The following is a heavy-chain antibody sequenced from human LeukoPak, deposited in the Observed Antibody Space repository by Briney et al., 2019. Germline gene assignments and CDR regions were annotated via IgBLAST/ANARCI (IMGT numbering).Heavy chain of an antibody. V-gene: IGHV4-4*07. CDR1: GGSISRYY. D-gene: IGHD3-3*01. J-gene: IGHJ4*02. CDR2: IYTSGST. CDR3: ARGTVLRLFGEAFYFDY. Sequence: SETLSLTCTVSGGSISRYYWSWIRQPAGKGLEWIGRIYTSGSTNYNPSLKSRVTISVDTSKNQFSLKLSSVTAADTAVYYCARGTVLRLFGEAFYFDYWGQGTLVTVSS.